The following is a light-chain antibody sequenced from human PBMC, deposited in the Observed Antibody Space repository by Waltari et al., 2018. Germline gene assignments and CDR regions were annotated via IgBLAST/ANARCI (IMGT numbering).Light chain of an antibody. Sequence: QSALTQPASVSGSPGQSITISCTGTSSDVGGYKYVSWYQQPPGKAPKLMIYNVSKRPPGVSNPFAGSKSGNTASLTISGLQAEDEADYYCCSYAGSTTSVVFGGGTKVTVL. CDR1: SSDVGGYKY. CDR3: CSYAGSTTSVV. J-gene: IGLJ3*02. CDR2: NVS. V-gene: IGLV2-23*02.